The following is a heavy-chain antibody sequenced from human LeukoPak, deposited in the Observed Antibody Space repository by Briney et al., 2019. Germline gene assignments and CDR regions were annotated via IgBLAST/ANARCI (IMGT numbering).Heavy chain of an antibody. J-gene: IGHJ6*02. Sequence: SETLSLTCAVYGGPFSGYYWSWIRQPPGKGLEWIGEINHSGSTNYNPSLKSRVTISVDTSKNQFSLKLSSVTAADTAVYYCARAPSLLGIGYWYYYYGMDVWGQGTTVTVSS. CDR2: INHSGST. CDR3: ARAPSLLGIGYWYYYYGMDV. D-gene: IGHD3-22*01. V-gene: IGHV4-34*01. CDR1: GGPFSGYY.